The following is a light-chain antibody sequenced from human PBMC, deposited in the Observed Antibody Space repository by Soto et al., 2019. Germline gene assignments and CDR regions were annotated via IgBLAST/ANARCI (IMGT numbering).Light chain of an antibody. J-gene: IGLJ1*01. CDR1: SSDVGGYNY. Sequence: QSVLTQPPSASGSPGQSVTISCTGTSSDVGGYNYVSWYQQHPGKAPKLMIYEVSKRPSGVPDRFSGSKSGNTASLTVSWLQAADEADYYCSSYAGSNYYVFGTGTKLTVL. CDR3: SSYAGSNYYV. CDR2: EVS. V-gene: IGLV2-8*01.